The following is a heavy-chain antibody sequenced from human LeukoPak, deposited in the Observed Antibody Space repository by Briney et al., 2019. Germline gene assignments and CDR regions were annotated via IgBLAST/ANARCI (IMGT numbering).Heavy chain of an antibody. D-gene: IGHD3-10*01. CDR2: IYYSGKT. V-gene: IGHV4-39*01. CDR3: AGRYGSGSYIDY. CDR1: GGSIRSSSYF. Sequence: SETLSLTCIVSGGSIRSSSYFWDWIRQSPGKGLEWIGTIYYSGKTYYNPSLKSRVSISVDTSKNQFSLKLSSVTAADTAVYYCAGRYGSGSYIDYWGQGTLVTVSS. J-gene: IGHJ4*02.